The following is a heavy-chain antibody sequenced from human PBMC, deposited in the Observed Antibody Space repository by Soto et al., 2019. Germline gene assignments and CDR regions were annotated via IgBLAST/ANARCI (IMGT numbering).Heavy chain of an antibody. CDR3: ASDLVGASDSYGLSV. CDR2: LSFDGHHK. V-gene: IGHV3-30*03. D-gene: IGHD1-26*01. J-gene: IGHJ6*02. Sequence: PGGSLRLSCSASGFTFSSHGMHWIRQAPGKGLAGVAVLSFDGHHKYYADSVRGRFIISRDNFNNRLYLQMNSLRAEHTTVYYCASDLVGASDSYGLSVWGQGSRGTVSS. CDR1: GFTFSSHG.